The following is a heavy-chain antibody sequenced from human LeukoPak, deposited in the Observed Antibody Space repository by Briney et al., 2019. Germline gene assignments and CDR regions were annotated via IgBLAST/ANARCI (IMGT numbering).Heavy chain of an antibody. J-gene: IGHJ4*02. V-gene: IGHV3-23*01. Sequence: PGGCLRLSCGVSGHTLNRNAIMWVPGARGRGRVEGSTHGCSGDKTFYADFARGRFTNPRDIPQNRLHLQMNSLTGEDRDLYYCVRRGDASSGWGDHDFWGQGALVSVSS. CDR2: HGCSGDKT. CDR1: GHTLNRNA. D-gene: IGHD6-19*01. CDR3: VRRGDASSGWGDHDF.